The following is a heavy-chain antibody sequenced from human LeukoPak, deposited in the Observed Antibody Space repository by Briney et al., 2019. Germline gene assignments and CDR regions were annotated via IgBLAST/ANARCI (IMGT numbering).Heavy chain of an antibody. CDR1: GFTFSNYN. D-gene: IGHD3-10*01. CDR2: ISSSSNII. Sequence: GGSLRLSCAASGFTFSNYNMNWVRQPPGKGLQWVSYISSSSNIIYYADSVKGRFTISRDNAKNSLFLQMNSLRAEDTAVYYCARDFAREFTIDYWGQGTLVTVSP. CDR3: ARDFAREFTIDY. V-gene: IGHV3-48*01. J-gene: IGHJ4*02.